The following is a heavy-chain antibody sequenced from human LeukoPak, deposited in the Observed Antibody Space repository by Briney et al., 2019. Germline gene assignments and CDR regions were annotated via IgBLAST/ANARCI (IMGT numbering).Heavy chain of an antibody. CDR3: ARESGAFSPFGF. Sequence: SETLSPTCAVSGGSILSTNWWSWVRQPPGRGLEWIGEVHLSGASNYNPSLKSRVNMSIDKSRNQLSLELTSVTAADRAMYYCARESGAFSPFGFWGQGTLVTVSS. V-gene: IGHV4-4*02. CDR1: GGSILSTNW. J-gene: IGHJ1*01. D-gene: IGHD1-26*01. CDR2: VHLSGAS.